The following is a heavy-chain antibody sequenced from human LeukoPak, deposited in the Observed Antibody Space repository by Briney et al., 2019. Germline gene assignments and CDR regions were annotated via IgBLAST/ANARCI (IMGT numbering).Heavy chain of an antibody. Sequence: SETLSLTCTVSGGSISSQYWSWIRQSPGKGLEWIGYIDPTGLTSYNPSLNSRVTISEDTSKNQFSLKVRSVTTADTAVYFCARQTPYHGNHYFDYWGQETLVTVSS. D-gene: IGHD1-14*01. V-gene: IGHV4-4*09. CDR1: GGSISSQY. CDR3: ARQTPYHGNHYFDY. J-gene: IGHJ4*02. CDR2: IDPTGLT.